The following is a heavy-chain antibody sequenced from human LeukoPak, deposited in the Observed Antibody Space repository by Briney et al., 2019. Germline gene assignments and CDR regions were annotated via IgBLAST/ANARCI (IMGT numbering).Heavy chain of an antibody. V-gene: IGHV3-33*01. CDR1: GFTFNHYG. J-gene: IGHJ4*02. CDR2: IWSDGTNQ. Sequence: GGSLRLSCAAAGFTFNHYGMHWVRQGPGKGLEWVAVIWSDGTNQYYAGSVKGRFTISRDDSGNTVYLQMNSLRPEDTGVYYCARDAQRGFDYSNSLEYWGQGTPVTVST. D-gene: IGHD4-11*01. CDR3: ARDAQRGFDYSNSLEY.